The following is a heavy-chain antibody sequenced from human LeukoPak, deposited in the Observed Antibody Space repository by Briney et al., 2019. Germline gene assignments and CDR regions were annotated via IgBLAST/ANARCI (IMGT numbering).Heavy chain of an antibody. CDR2: ISGSGGST. J-gene: IGHJ4*02. V-gene: IGHV3-23*01. D-gene: IGHD4-17*01. Sequence: TWGSLRLSCAASEFTFSRYAMSWVRQAPGKGLEWVSAISGSGGSTYYADSVKGRFTISRDNSKNTLYLQMNSLRAEDTAVYYCAKDMTTVTALGYFDYWGQGTLVTVSS. CDR3: AKDMTTVTALGYFDY. CDR1: EFTFSRYA.